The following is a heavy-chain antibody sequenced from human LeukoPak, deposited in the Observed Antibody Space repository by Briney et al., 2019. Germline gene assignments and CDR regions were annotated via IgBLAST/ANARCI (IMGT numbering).Heavy chain of an antibody. CDR3: QKPAYDILTGYYFL. CDR2: IYYSGST. J-gene: IGHJ4*02. Sequence: PSETLSLTCTGSDGSISSRSYYWGWIRQPPGKGLERIGSIYYSGSTYYNPSLKSRVTISVDTSKNQFSLKLSSVTAADTFFFFKQKPAYDILTGYYFLWGQGTLVTVSS. D-gene: IGHD3-9*01. CDR1: DGSISSRSYY. V-gene: IGHV4-39*01.